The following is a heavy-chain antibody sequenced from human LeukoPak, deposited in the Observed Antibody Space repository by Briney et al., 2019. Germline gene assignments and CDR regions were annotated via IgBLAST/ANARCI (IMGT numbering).Heavy chain of an antibody. V-gene: IGHV4-34*01. D-gene: IGHD3-22*01. CDR3: ARGPMIVH. J-gene: IGHJ4*02. Sequence: PSETLSLTCAVYGGSFSGYYWSWIRQPPGKGLEWIGEINHSGSTNYNPSLKSRVTISVDTSKNQFSLKLNSVTAADTAVYYCARGPMIVHWGQGTLVTVSS. CDR1: GGSFSGYY. CDR2: INHSGST.